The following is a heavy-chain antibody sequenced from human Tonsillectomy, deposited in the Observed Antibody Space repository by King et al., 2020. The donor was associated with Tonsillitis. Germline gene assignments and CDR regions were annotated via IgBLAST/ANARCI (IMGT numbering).Heavy chain of an antibody. CDR3: ASRRGYTSGWYWFDP. J-gene: IGHJ5*02. D-gene: IGHD6-19*01. Sequence: QLQESGPGLVKPSETLSLTCSVSGASITDYYWSWIRQPPGKGPEWIGYFYYSGSTNYNPSLKSRVTMSIDTSKNKFSLKLTSVTAADTAVYYCASRRGYTSGWYWFDPWGQGTLVTVSS. V-gene: IGHV4-59*03. CDR1: GASITDYY. CDR2: FYYSGST.